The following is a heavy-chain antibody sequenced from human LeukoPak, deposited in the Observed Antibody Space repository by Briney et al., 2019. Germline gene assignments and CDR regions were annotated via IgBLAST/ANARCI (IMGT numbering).Heavy chain of an antibody. J-gene: IGHJ4*02. CDR1: GFTFSSSW. CDR2: IKCDGSEK. CDR3: ARLSKGPPRGFDY. V-gene: IGHV3-52*01. D-gene: IGHD4-11*01. Sequence: GGSLRLSCAASGFTFSSSWMHWVCQAPEKGLEWVADIKCDGSEKYYVDSVKGRLTISRDNAKNSLYLQVNSLRAEDMTVYYCARLSKGPPRGFDYWGQGTLVTVSS.